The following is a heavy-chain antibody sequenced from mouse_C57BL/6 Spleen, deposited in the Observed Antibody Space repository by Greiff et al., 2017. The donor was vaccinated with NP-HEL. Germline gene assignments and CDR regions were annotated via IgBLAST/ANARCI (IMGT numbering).Heavy chain of an antibody. CDR3: ASEDYYGSLDY. Sequence: VQGVESGPELVKPGASVKISCKASGYAFSSSWMNWVKQRPGKGLEWIGRIYPGDGDTNYNGKFKGKATLTADKSSSTAYMQLSSLTSEDSAVYFCASEDYYGSLDYWGQGTTLTVSS. V-gene: IGHV1-82*01. D-gene: IGHD1-1*01. CDR2: IYPGDGDT. CDR1: GYAFSSSW. J-gene: IGHJ2*01.